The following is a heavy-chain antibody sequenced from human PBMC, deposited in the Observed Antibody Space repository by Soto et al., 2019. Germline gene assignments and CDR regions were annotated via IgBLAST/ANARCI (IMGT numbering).Heavy chain of an antibody. CDR2: ISGSGGST. CDR1: GFTFSSYA. J-gene: IGHJ4*02. CDR3: AKDRPSYYDFWSGPSPFDY. Sequence: EVQLLESGGGLVQPGGSLRLSCAASGFTFSSYAMSWVRQAPGKGLEWVSAISGSGGSTYYADSVKGRFTISRDNSKNTLYLQMNSLRAEDTAVYYCAKDRPSYYDFWSGPSPFDYWGQGTLVTVSS. D-gene: IGHD3-3*01. V-gene: IGHV3-23*01.